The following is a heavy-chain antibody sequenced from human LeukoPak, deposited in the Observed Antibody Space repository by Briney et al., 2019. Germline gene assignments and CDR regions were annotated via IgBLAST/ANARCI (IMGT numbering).Heavy chain of an antibody. J-gene: IGHJ3*02. V-gene: IGHV3-30*18. Sequence: GGSLRLSCAASGFTFSSYGMHWVRQAPGKGLEWVAVISYDGSNKYYADSVKGRFTISRDNSKNTLYLQMNSLRAEDTAVYCCAKATNFYDSSGYYSDAFDIWGQGTMVTVSS. CDR2: ISYDGSNK. D-gene: IGHD3-22*01. CDR1: GFTFSSYG. CDR3: AKATNFYDSSGYYSDAFDI.